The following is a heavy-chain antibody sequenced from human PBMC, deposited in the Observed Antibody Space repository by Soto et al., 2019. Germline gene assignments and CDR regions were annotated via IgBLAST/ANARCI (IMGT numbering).Heavy chain of an antibody. J-gene: IGHJ6*02. CDR2: ITAYNGNT. D-gene: IGHD2-2*01. V-gene: IGHV1-18*01. Sequence: ASVKVSCKASGYTFTSYGISWVRQAPGQGLEWMGWITAYNGNTDYAQKLQGRVTKTTDTSTSTAYMELKSLRSDDTAVYYCARDTSTWSYGMDVWGQGTTVTVSS. CDR1: GYTFTSYG. CDR3: ARDTSTWSYGMDV.